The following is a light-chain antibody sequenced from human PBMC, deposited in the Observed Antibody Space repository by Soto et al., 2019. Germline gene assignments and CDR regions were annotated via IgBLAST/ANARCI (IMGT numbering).Light chain of an antibody. J-gene: IGLJ2*01. CDR2: EVN. CDR3: SSYTTIKTVV. V-gene: IGLV2-14*01. CDR1: SSDVGGYDH. Sequence: QSALTQPASVSGSPGQSITISCTGTSSDVGGYDHVAWYQQHPGKAPKLMIYEVNNRPSGISNRFSGSKSGNTASLTISGLQAEDEADYYCSSYTTIKTVVFGGGTKLTVL.